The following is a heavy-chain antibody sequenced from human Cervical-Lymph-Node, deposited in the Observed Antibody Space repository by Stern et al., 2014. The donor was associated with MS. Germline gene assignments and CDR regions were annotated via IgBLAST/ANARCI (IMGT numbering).Heavy chain of an antibody. CDR2: IKSDGSVT. D-gene: IGHD3-10*02. Sequence: EVQLVESGGGLVQPGGSLGLSCEASGFSFSTYWMHWVRQVPGKGLVWAARIKSDGSVTDYADSVKGRFTISKDNAKNTLYLQMNSLRADDTALYYCAREGVLYSENFDSWGQGTLVTVSS. CDR1: GFSFSTYW. V-gene: IGHV3-74*01. J-gene: IGHJ4*02. CDR3: AREGVLYSENFDS.